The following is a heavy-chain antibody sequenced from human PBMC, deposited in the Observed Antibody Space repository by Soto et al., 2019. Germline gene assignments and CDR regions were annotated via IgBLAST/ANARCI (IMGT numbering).Heavy chain of an antibody. J-gene: IGHJ4*02. CDR2: INAYNGNT. Sequence: ASVKVSCKASGYTFTSYGISWVRQAPGQGLEWMGWINAYNGNTNYAQKLQGRVTMTTDTSTSTAYMELRSLRSDDTAVYYCARDMDIVATIGGDYWGQGTLVTVSS. D-gene: IGHD5-12*01. V-gene: IGHV1-18*01. CDR1: GYTFTSYG. CDR3: ARDMDIVATIGGDY.